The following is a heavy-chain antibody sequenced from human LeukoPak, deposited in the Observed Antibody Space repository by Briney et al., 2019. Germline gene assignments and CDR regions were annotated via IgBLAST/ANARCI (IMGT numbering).Heavy chain of an antibody. CDR1: GGISSSYY. D-gene: IGHD3-22*01. J-gene: IGHJ3*01. CDR3: ARIPYYYDSTVPRWAFDV. CDR2: IYYTGTT. V-gene: IGHV4-39*01. Sequence: SETLSLTRIVSGGISSSYYWGWVRQPPGKGLEWVASIYYTGTTYYNPSHKSRLTISVDTSKSQFSLGLSSVTAADTAVYYCARIPYYYDSTVPRWAFDVWDQGTMVTVSS.